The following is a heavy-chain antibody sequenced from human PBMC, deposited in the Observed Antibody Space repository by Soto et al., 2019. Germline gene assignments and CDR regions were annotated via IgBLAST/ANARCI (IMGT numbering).Heavy chain of an antibody. J-gene: IGHJ4*02. CDR3: AIGGGDF. CDR1: GGSINTYY. D-gene: IGHD6-25*01. Sequence: SETLSLTCTASGGSINTYYWSWIRQPPGKGLEWIGSIYYSGSDSDSTNYIPSHKNRVTISVDTSKNQFSLRLTSVTAADTAVYFCAIGGGDFWGQGTLVTVSS. V-gene: IGHV4-59*01. CDR2: IYYSGSDSDST.